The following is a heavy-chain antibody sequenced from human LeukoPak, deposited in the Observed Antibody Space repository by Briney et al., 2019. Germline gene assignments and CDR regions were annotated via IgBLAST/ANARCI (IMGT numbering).Heavy chain of an antibody. CDR3: ARDTTYYDFWSGYYTGLIPNAFDI. CDR1: GGSISSSSYY. J-gene: IGHJ3*02. CDR2: IYYSGST. V-gene: IGHV4-39*07. Sequence: SETLSLTCTVSGGSISSSSYYWGWIRQPPWKGLEWIGSIYYSGSTYYNPSLKSRVTISVDTSKNQFSLKLSSVTAADTAVYYCARDTTYYDFWSGYYTGLIPNAFDIWGQGTMVTVSS. D-gene: IGHD3-3*01.